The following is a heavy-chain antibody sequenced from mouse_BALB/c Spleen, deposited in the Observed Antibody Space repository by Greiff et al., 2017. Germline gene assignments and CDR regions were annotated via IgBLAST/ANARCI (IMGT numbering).Heavy chain of an antibody. V-gene: IGHV3-2*02. CDR1: GYSITSDYA. D-gene: IGHD2-14*01. CDR3: ARSGYDWFAY. Sequence: EVMLVESGPGLVKPSQSLSLTCTVTGYSITSDYAWNWIRQFPGNKLEWMGYISYSGSTSYNPSLKSRISITRDTSKNQFFLQLNSVTTEDTATYYCARSGYDWFAYWGQGTLVTVSA. J-gene: IGHJ3*01. CDR2: ISYSGST.